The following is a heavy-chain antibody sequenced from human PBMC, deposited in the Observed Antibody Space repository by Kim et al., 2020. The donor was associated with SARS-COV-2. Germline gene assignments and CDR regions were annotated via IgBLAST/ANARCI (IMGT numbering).Heavy chain of an antibody. J-gene: IGHJ6*02. Sequence: ASVKVSCKASGYTFDDYGISWLRQAPGQGLEWVGWVSTYNDNTNYAQNLQGRVAMTRDKSTNTVYMELRSLRSDDTAVYFCAREVRGLTMNAMDVWGQGTTVTVSS. CDR2: VSTYNDNT. V-gene: IGHV1-18*01. CDR1: GYTFDDYG. CDR3: AREVRGLTMNAMDV. D-gene: IGHD3-10*01.